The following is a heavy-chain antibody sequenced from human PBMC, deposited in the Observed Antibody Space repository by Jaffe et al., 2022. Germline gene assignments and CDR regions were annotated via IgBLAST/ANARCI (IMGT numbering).Heavy chain of an antibody. Sequence: QLQLQESGPGLVKPSETLSLTCTVSGGSISSSSYYWGWIRQPPGKGLEWIGSIYYSGSTYYNPSLKSRVTISVDTSKNQFSLKLSSVTAADTAVYYCARRAVVAANFDYWGQGTLVTVSS. J-gene: IGHJ4*02. CDR3: ARRAVVAANFDY. D-gene: IGHD2-15*01. CDR1: GGSISSSSYY. CDR2: IYYSGST. V-gene: IGHV4-39*01.